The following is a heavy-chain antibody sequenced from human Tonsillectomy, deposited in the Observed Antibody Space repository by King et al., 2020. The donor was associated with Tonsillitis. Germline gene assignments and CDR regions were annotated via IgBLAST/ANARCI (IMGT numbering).Heavy chain of an antibody. CDR1: GGSFSGYY. CDR2: INHSGIT. CDR3: ARGRSKGYYDNRGSNAFDY. J-gene: IGHJ4*02. D-gene: IGHD3-22*01. Sequence: VQLQQWGAGLLKPSETLSLTCDLYGGSFSGYYWSWIRQPPGKGLEWIGEINHSGITNYNPSLKSRVTVSLDTSKNQFSLKLNSVTAADTAVYYCARGRSKGYYDNRGSNAFDYWGQGTLVTVSS. V-gene: IGHV4-34*01.